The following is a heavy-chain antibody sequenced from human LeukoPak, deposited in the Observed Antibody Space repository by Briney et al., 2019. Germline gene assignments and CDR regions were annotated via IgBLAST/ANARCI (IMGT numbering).Heavy chain of an antibody. CDR1: GFTFSSYG. D-gene: IGHD2-15*01. Sequence: GGSLRLSCAASGFTFSSYGMHWVRQAPGKGLEWVAVISYDGSNKYYADSVKGRFTISRDNSKNTLYLQMNSLRAEDTAVYYCAKDEWWPFHYWRQGTLVTVSS. V-gene: IGHV3-30*18. J-gene: IGHJ4*02. CDR3: AKDEWWPFHY. CDR2: ISYDGSNK.